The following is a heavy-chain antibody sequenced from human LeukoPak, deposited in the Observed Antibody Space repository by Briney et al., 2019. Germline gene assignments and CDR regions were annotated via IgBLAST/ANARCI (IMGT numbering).Heavy chain of an antibody. J-gene: IGHJ1*01. CDR2: INPNSGGT. Sequence: ASVKVCKASGSTFTGYYMHWVRQAPGQGLEWTGWINPNSGGTDYAQKFQGRVTMTRDTSISTAYMELSRLRSDDTAVYYCAHSINSSSFYFQHWGQGTLVTVSS. D-gene: IGHD6-6*01. CDR1: GSTFTGYY. V-gene: IGHV1-2*02. CDR3: AHSINSSSFYFQH.